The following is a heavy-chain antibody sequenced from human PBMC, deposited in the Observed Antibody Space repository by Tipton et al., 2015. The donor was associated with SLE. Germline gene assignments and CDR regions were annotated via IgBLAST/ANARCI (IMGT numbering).Heavy chain of an antibody. J-gene: IGHJ4*02. CDR2: IYTSGST. V-gene: IGHV4-4*07. CDR1: GGSISSHY. CDR3: VREHHPRITVFGADC. Sequence: TLSLTCSVFGGSISSHYWTWIRQPAGKGLEWIGRIYTSGSTNYKPSLKSRITMSVDTSKNQFFLNLDSVTAADTAVYYCVREHHPRITVFGADCWGQGTLVTVPS. D-gene: IGHD3-3*01.